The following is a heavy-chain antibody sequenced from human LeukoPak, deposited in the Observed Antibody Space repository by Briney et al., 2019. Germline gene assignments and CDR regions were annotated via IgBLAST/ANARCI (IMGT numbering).Heavy chain of an antibody. D-gene: IGHD3-22*01. CDR1: GGSISSYY. CDR2: TYYSGST. Sequence: SETLSLTCTVSGGSISSYYWSWIRQPPGKGLEWIGYTYYSGSTNYNPSLKSRVTISVDTSKNQFSLKLSSVTAADTAVYYCARFGREYYYDSSGYLDYWGQGTLVTVSS. J-gene: IGHJ4*02. CDR3: ARFGREYYYDSSGYLDY. V-gene: IGHV4-59*01.